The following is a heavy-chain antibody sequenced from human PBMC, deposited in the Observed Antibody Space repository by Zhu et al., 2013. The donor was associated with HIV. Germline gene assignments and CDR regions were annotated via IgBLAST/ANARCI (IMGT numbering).Heavy chain of an antibody. Sequence: QVQLVQSGAEVKKPGASVKVSCKASGYTFTGYYIHWVRQAPEQGLEWMGWINPNTGGANSAQKFQGRVTMTRDTSISTAYIEVSRLRYDDTAVYYCARDSGYYAGDYWGQGTLVTVSS. CDR3: ARDSGYYAGDY. D-gene: IGHD3-22*01. CDR2: INPNTGGA. CDR1: GYTFTGYY. J-gene: IGHJ4*02. V-gene: IGHV1-2*02.